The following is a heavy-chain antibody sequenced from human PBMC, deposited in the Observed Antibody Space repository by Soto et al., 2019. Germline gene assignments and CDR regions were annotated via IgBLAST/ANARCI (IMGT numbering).Heavy chain of an antibody. CDR2: INPNSGGT. CDR1: GYTFTGNY. CDR3: ARDGDSSSPFEI. J-gene: IGHJ3*02. D-gene: IGHD6-6*01. Sequence: QVQLVXXXAEVKKPGASVKVSCKASGYTFTGNYMHWVRQAPGQGLEWMGCINPNSGGTNYAQKFQGRVTVTRDTAISTAYRELSRLRSDDTAVYYCARDGDSSSPFEIWGQATMVTVSS. V-gene: IGHV1-2*02.